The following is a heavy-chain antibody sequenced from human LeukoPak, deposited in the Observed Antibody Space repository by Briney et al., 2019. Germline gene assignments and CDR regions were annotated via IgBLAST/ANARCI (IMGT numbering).Heavy chain of an antibody. V-gene: IGHV1-8*01. CDR1: GYTFTSYD. D-gene: IGHD6-13*01. Sequence: ASVKVSCKPSGYTFTSYDINWVRQATGQGREWMGWMNPNSGNTGYAQKFQGRVTMTRNTSLSTAYTELSSLTSEDPAVYYCASNAGGYSSSWSIFWPPSRDWFDPGGQGTLVTVSS. CDR2: MNPNSGNT. CDR3: ASNAGGYSSSWSIFWPPSRDWFDP. J-gene: IGHJ5*02.